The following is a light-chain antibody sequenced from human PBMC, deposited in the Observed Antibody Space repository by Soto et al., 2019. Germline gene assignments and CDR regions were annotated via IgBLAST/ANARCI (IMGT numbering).Light chain of an antibody. CDR1: QSVSSGY. V-gene: IGKV3-20*01. Sequence: EIVLTQSPCTLSLSPGERATLSWRASQSVSSGYLAWYQQKPGQAPRLLIYGASTRATGIPDRFSGSGSGTDSTLTISRLQPEDFVVYYCHQYGFSPQFGQGTKVDIK. CDR3: HQYGFSPQ. J-gene: IGKJ1*01. CDR2: GAS.